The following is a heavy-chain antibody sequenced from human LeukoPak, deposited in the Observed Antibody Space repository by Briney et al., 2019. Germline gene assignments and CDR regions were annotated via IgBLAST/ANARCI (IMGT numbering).Heavy chain of an antibody. Sequence: PGGSLRLSCAASGFTFSSYGMHWVRQAPGKGLEWVGFIRSKAYGGTTEYAASVKGRFTISRDDSKSIAYLQMNSLKTEDTAVYYCTRGGWCSSTSCAKAFDIWGQGTMVTVSS. D-gene: IGHD2-2*01. CDR1: GFTFSSYG. J-gene: IGHJ3*02. CDR3: TRGGWCSSTSCAKAFDI. V-gene: IGHV3-49*04. CDR2: IRSKAYGGTT.